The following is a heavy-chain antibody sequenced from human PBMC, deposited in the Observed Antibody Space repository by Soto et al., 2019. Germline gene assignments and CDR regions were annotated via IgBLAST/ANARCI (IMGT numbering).Heavy chain of an antibody. D-gene: IGHD6-13*01. CDR1: GDSFTSYW. CDR3: ASGYSSSWFDY. Sequence: GASLKISCKGSGDSFTSYWIGWVRQMPGKGLEWMGIIYPGDSDTRYSPSFQGQVTISADKSISTAYLHWSSLKASDTAMYYCASGYSSSWFDYWGQGTLVTVSS. V-gene: IGHV5-51*01. CDR2: IYPGDSDT. J-gene: IGHJ4*02.